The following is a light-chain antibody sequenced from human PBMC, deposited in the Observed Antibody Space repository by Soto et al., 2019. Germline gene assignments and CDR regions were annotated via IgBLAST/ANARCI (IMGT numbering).Light chain of an antibody. Sequence: DIQMTQSPSSLSASVGDRVTITCRASQSISSYLNWYQQKPGKAPKLLIYAASSLQSGVPSRFSGSGSGTDFTLTISSLQPEDVATYYCQQSHSNPRTFGPGTKVDIK. CDR2: AAS. CDR3: QQSHSNPRT. V-gene: IGKV1-39*01. J-gene: IGKJ3*01. CDR1: QSISSY.